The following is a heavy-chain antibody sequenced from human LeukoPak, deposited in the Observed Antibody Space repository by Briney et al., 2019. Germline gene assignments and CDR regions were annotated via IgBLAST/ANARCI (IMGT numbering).Heavy chain of an antibody. CDR2: ISYDGSNK. J-gene: IGHJ6*03. D-gene: IGHD3-10*01. Sequence: GSLRLSCAASGFTFSSYAMHWVRQAPGKGLEWVALISYDGSNKYYADSVKGRFTISRDNSKNTLYLQMNSLRAEDTAVYYCARNGESHNYYYYYYMDVWGKGTTVTVSS. CDR3: ARNGESHNYYYYYYMDV. CDR1: GFTFSSYA. V-gene: IGHV3-30*04.